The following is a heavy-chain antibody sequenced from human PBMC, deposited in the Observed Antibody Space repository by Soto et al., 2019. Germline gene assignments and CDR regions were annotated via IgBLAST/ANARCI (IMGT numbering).Heavy chain of an antibody. CDR3: AHRLAMMHAFDG. V-gene: IGHV2-5*02. Sequence: QITLKESGPTLVKPSQTLTLTCTFSGFSLTTSGRGVGWIRQPPGKALEWLALFFWGYDKRYSPSLKTRLTIRKDTSKSQVVLTRTNMGPEDTATSYCAHRLAMMHAFDGWGQGTGVTVSS. CDR2: FFWGYDK. J-gene: IGHJ3*01. D-gene: IGHD3-16*01. CDR1: GFSLTTSGRG.